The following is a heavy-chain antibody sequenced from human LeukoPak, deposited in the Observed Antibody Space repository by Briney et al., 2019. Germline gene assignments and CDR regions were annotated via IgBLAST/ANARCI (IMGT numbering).Heavy chain of an antibody. J-gene: IGHJ6*03. D-gene: IGHD3-10*01. CDR1: GFTFSDHW. CDR2: INEDGSDK. V-gene: IGHV3-7*01. CDR3: ARSELGYNYYYMDV. Sequence: GGSLRLSCAASGFTFSDHWMSWVRQAPGKGLEWVANINEDGSDKYYVDSVKGRFTISRDNVKNSLYLQMNSLRVEDTAVYYCARSELGYNYYYMDVWGKGTTVTVSS.